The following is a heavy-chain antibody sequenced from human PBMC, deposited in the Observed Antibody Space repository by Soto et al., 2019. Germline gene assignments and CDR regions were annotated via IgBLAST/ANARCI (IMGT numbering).Heavy chain of an antibody. D-gene: IGHD3-16*01. CDR3: AKEFYDYIWGSYYDY. V-gene: IGHV3-30*18. CDR2: ISYDGSNK. CDR1: GFTFSTYG. J-gene: IGHJ4*02. Sequence: QVQLVESGGGVVQPGRSLSLSCAASGFTFSTYGMHWVRQAPGKGLEWVAVISYDGSNKYYADSVKGRFTISRDNSKNTLYLQMNNLRAEDTAVYYCAKEFYDYIWGSYYDYWGQGTLVTVSS.